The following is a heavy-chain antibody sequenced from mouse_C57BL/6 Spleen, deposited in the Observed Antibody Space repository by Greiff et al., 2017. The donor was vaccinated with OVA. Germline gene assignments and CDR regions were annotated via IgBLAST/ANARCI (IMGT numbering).Heavy chain of an antibody. V-gene: IGHV5-17*01. CDR1: GFTFSDYG. J-gene: IGHJ3*01. D-gene: IGHD2-3*01. Sequence: VMLVESGGGLVKPGGSLTLSCAASGFTFSDYGMHWVRQAPEQGLEWVAYISSGSITIYYADTVKGRFTISRDNAKNTLFLQMTSLRAEDTAMYYCARPADGYPFAYWGQGTLVTVSA. CDR3: ARPADGYPFAY. CDR2: ISSGSITI.